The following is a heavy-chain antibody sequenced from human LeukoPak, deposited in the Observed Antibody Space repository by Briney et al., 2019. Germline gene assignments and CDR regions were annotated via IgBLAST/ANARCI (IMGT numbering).Heavy chain of an antibody. Sequence: GRSLRLSCAASGFTFSSYGMHWVRQAPGKGLEWVAFIRYDGSNKYYADSVKGRFTISRDNSKNTLYLQMNSLRAEDTAVYYCATDGGYCSSTSCYTAAFDYWGQGTLVTVSS. CDR3: ATDGGYCSSTSCYTAAFDY. J-gene: IGHJ4*02. CDR2: IRYDGSNK. V-gene: IGHV3-30*02. CDR1: GFTFSSYG. D-gene: IGHD2-2*02.